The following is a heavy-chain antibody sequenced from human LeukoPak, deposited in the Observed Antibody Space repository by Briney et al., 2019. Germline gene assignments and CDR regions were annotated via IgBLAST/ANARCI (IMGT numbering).Heavy chain of an antibody. D-gene: IGHD2-15*01. V-gene: IGHV4-34*01. J-gene: IGHJ3*02. CDR2: INHSGST. CDR3: ARFQGYCSGGSCYPSDAFDI. CDR1: GGSFSGYY. Sequence: KPSETLSLTCAVYGGSFSGYYWIWIRQPPGKGLEWIGEINHSGSTNYKPSLKSRVTISVDTSKNQFSLKLSSVTAADTAVYYCARFQGYCSGGSCYPSDAFDIWGQGTMVTVSS.